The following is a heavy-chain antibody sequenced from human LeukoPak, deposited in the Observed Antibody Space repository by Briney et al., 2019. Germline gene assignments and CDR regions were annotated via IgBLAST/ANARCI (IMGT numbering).Heavy chain of an antibody. Sequence: PSGTLSLTCVVSGDSISSVKLWSWVRQPPGEGLEWIGEIYSRGSINYNPSLKSRVSISMDKSRNQFSLELTSVTAADTAVYYCARFCGSTSWHSGYYYGIDVWGQGTTVTVSS. V-gene: IGHV4-4*02. CDR2: IYSRGSI. CDR3: ARFCGSTSWHSGYYYGIDV. J-gene: IGHJ6*02. CDR1: GDSISSVKL. D-gene: IGHD2-2*01.